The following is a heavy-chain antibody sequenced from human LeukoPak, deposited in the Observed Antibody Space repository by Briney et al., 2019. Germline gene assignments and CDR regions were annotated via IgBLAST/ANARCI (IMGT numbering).Heavy chain of an antibody. CDR1: GFTFNNYW. J-gene: IGHJ5*02. D-gene: IGHD6-19*01. CDR3: ARALAVTGTGGFDP. CDR2: INTDGSST. Sequence: GGSLRLSCTASGFTFNNYWMHWVRQAPGKGPVWVSRINTDGSSTSYADSVKSRFTISRDNAKNTLYLQMNSLRAEDTAVYYCARALAVTGTGGFDPWSQGTLVTVSS. V-gene: IGHV3-74*01.